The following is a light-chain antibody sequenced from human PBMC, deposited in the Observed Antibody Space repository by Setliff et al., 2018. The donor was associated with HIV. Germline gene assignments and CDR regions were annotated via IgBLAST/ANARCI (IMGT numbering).Light chain of an antibody. CDR2: DES. J-gene: IGLJ1*01. Sequence: SYELTQPPSVSVAPGKTARITCGGNNIGSKSVQWYQQKPGQAPVMVVYDESGRPSGVPERFSGSKSGNTATLTISRVEAGDEADYYCQVWDSISDHYVFGTGTKVTVL. CDR1: NIGSKS. V-gene: IGLV3-21*03. CDR3: QVWDSISDHYV.